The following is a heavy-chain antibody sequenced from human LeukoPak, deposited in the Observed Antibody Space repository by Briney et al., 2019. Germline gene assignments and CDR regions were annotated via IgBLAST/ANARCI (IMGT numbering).Heavy chain of an antibody. V-gene: IGHV1-24*01. CDR2: FDPEDGET. Sequence: ASVKVSCKVSGYTLTELSMHWVRQAPGKGHEWMGGFDPEDGETIYAQKFQGRVTMTEDTSTDTAYMELSSLRSEDTAVYYCATRVVVVAADDAFDIWGQGTMVTVSS. J-gene: IGHJ3*02. CDR3: ATRVVVVAADDAFDI. D-gene: IGHD2-15*01. CDR1: GYTLTELS.